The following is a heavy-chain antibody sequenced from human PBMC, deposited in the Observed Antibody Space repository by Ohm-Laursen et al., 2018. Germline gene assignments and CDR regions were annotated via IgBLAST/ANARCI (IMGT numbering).Heavy chain of an antibody. CDR2: ISSSSSTI. Sequence: SLRLSCAALGFTFSSYSMNWVRQAPGKGLEWVSYISSSSSTIYYADSVKGRFTISRDNAKNSLYLQMNSLRAEDTAVYYCARDHGYYYDSSGFDYWGQGTLVTVSS. CDR1: GFTFSSYS. CDR3: ARDHGYYYDSSGFDY. D-gene: IGHD3-22*01. J-gene: IGHJ4*02. V-gene: IGHV3-48*01.